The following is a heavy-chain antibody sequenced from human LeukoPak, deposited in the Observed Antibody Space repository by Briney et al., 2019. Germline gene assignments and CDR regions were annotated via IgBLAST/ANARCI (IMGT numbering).Heavy chain of an antibody. D-gene: IGHD3-16*01. CDR3: ARVRRGMGDSYWYFDL. J-gene: IGHJ2*01. Sequence: PSETLSLTCTVSGGSISSYYWSWIRQPPGKGLEWIGYIYYSGSTNYNPSLKSRVTISVDTSKNQFSLKLSSVTAADTAVYYCARVRRGMGDSYWYFDLWGRGTLVTVSS. CDR1: GGSISSYY. V-gene: IGHV4-59*01. CDR2: IYYSGST.